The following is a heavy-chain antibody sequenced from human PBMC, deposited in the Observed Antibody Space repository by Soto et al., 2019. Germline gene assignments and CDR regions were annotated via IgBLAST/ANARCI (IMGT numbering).Heavy chain of an antibody. J-gene: IGHJ3*02. D-gene: IGHD3-9*01. CDR3: ARLPYYDILTGYYFADAFDI. CDR1: GYSFTSYW. V-gene: IGHV5-51*01. Sequence: LGASLRISWRGSGYSFTSYWVGWVRQMPGKGLEWMGIIYPGDSDTRYSPSFQGQVTISADKSISTAYLQWGSLKASDTAMYYCARLPYYDILTGYYFADAFDIWGQGTMVTLSS. CDR2: IYPGDSDT.